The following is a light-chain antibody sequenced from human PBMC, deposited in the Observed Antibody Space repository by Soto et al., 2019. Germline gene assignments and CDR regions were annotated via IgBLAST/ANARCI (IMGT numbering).Light chain of an antibody. CDR2: SAS. J-gene: IGKJ1*01. CDR1: QGIGNS. CDR3: QKYDSAPWT. Sequence: IQMTQSPSSLSASVGDRVIITCRASQGIGNSLAWYQQKAGRVPKLLMHSASTLLSGVPSRFSGSGSGTDFTLTISSLQPEDVATYYFQKYDSAPWTFGQGTKVEIK. V-gene: IGKV1-27*01.